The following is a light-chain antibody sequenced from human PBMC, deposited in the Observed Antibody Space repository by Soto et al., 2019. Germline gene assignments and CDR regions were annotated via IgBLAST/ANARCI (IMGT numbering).Light chain of an antibody. CDR1: QSFNSW. J-gene: IGKJ1*01. CDR2: AAS. Sequence: DIQMTQSPSTLSAVVGDRVTITCRASQSFNSWVAWYQQKPGKAPKLLIYAASSLETGVPSRFSSSGSGTEFTLTISGLQPDDFATHYCQQYNSFSLTFCQGTKVEIK. CDR3: QQYNSFSLT. V-gene: IGKV1-5*01.